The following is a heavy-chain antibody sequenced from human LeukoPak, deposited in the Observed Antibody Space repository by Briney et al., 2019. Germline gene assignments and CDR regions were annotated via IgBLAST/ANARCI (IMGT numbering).Heavy chain of an antibody. CDR3: ASPKEYSDYYFDY. D-gene: IGHD4-11*01. J-gene: IGHJ4*02. V-gene: IGHV1-69*01. CDR1: GGTFRNYA. Sequence: SAKASCKASGGTFRNYAISWVRQAPGQGLEWMGGLIPLFGRAEYAQRFQGRVTITADESTNTAYMELSSLTSEDTAVYYCASPKEYSDYYFDYWGQGTLVTVSS. CDR2: LIPLFGRA.